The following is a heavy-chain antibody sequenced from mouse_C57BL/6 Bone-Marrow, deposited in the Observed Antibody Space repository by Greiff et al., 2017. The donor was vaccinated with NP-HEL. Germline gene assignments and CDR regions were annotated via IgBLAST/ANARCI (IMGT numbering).Heavy chain of an antibody. V-gene: IGHV2-5*01. Sequence: VQLQQSGPGLVQPSQSLSITCTVSGFSLTSYGVHWVRQSPGKGLEWLGVIWRGGSTDYNAAFMSRLSITKDNAKSQVFFKMNSLQADDTAIYYCAKNYYYGSSDLYWYFDVWGTGTTVTVSS. CDR2: IWRGGST. CDR3: AKNYYYGSSDLYWYFDV. CDR1: GFSLTSYG. J-gene: IGHJ1*03. D-gene: IGHD1-1*01.